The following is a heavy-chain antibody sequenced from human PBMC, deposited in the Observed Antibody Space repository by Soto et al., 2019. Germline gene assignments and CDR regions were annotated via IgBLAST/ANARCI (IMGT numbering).Heavy chain of an antibody. V-gene: IGHV3-11*01. CDR2: ISSSGSSV. J-gene: IGHJ4*02. D-gene: IGHD3-16*01. Sequence: GGSLRLSCAASGFTFSDSYMSWIRQAPGKGLEWVSSISSSGSSVYYAGSVKGRFTISRDNAKNSLYLQLNSLRAEDTAVYYCARGNAFSLYWGQGTLVTVSS. CDR1: GFTFSDSY. CDR3: ARGNAFSLY.